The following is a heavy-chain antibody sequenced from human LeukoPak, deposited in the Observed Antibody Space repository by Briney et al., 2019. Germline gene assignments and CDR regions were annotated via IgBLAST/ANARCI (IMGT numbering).Heavy chain of an antibody. D-gene: IGHD1-26*01. CDR3: ARESTSGSYDGRYYFDY. V-gene: IGHV3-66*01. Sequence: PGGSLRLSCAVSGFTVSSNYMSWVRQAPGKGLEWVSVIYSGGSTYYADSVKGRFTISRDNAKNSLYLQMNSLRAEDTAVYYCARESTSGSYDGRYYFDYWGQGTLVTVSS. CDR1: GFTVSSNY. J-gene: IGHJ4*02. CDR2: IYSGGST.